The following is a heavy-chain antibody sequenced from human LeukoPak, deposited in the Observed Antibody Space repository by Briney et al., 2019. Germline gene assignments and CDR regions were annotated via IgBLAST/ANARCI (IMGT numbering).Heavy chain of an antibody. Sequence: ASVKVSCKASGYTFTSNGISWVGQAPGHGLEWMGWISAYNGNTNYAQKLQGRVTMTTDTSTSTAYMELRSLRSDDTAVYYCARVYLGITMIVVVMGDYWGQGTLVTVSS. J-gene: IGHJ4*02. D-gene: IGHD3-22*01. V-gene: IGHV1-18*01. CDR1: GYTFTSNG. CDR3: ARVYLGITMIVVVMGDY. CDR2: ISAYNGNT.